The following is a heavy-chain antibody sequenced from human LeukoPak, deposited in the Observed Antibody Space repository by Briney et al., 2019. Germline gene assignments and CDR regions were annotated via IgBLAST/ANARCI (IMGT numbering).Heavy chain of an antibody. V-gene: IGHV3-49*03. D-gene: IGHD6-19*01. CDR1: GFTFSNYA. CDR3: TRDGWYSSGWYVSYFDY. Sequence: GGSLRLSCAASGFTFSNYAMSWFRQAPGKGLEWVGFIRSKAYGGTTEYAASVKGRFTISRDDSKSIAYLQMNSLKTEDTAVYYCTRDGWYSSGWYVSYFDYWGQGTLVTVSS. CDR2: IRSKAYGGTT. J-gene: IGHJ4*02.